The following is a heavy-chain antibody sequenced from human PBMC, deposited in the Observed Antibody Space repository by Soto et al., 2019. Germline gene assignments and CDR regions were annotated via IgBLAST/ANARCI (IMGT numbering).Heavy chain of an antibody. V-gene: IGHV4-59*01. CDR2: IXYTGSX. CDR1: CVSISSYY. CDR3: ASYRREVHYYMDL. J-gene: IGHJ6*03. D-gene: IGHD3-16*02. Sequence: XXTLSLTCTVSCVSISSYYWTWMRQPPGKGLEWIGYIXYTGSXNYNTYIQSRXXMSIDKSXXQFYIDLTSVSAAETAVYYCASYRREVHYYMDLWGKGTTVTVSS.